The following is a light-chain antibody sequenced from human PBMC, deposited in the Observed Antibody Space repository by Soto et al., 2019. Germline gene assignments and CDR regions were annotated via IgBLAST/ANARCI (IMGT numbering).Light chain of an antibody. CDR3: CSYAGSSNWV. Sequence: QSALTQPASVSGSPGQSITISCTGIGSDGRNSYPVSWYRHHPGTAPTVIIYEGLKRPSGVSPRFSASKSGNMAPLTISGLQAEGEADYYCCSYAGSSNWVFGGGTKLTVL. CDR1: GSDGRNSYP. J-gene: IGLJ3*02. CDR2: EGL. V-gene: IGLV2-23*01.